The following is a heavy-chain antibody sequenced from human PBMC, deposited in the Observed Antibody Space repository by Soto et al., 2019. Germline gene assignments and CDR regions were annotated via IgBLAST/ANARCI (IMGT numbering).Heavy chain of an antibody. V-gene: IGHV3-9*01. J-gene: IGHJ5*02. CDR3: AKDNGYSSSRNWFDP. Sequence: EVQLVESGGGLVQPGRSLRLSCAASGFTFDDYAMHWVRQAPGKGLEWVSCISWNSGSIDYADSVKGRFTISRDNAKNSLYLEMNSLRAEDTALYYCAKDNGYSSSRNWFDPWGQGTLVTVSS. CDR1: GFTFDDYA. CDR2: ISWNSGSI. D-gene: IGHD6-13*01.